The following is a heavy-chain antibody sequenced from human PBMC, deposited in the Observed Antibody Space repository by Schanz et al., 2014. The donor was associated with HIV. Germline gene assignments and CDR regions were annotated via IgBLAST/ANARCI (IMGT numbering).Heavy chain of an antibody. Sequence: QVQLVQSGTEVKKPGSSVTVSCKASGGTFRNHAISWVRQAPGQGLEWVGGVIPAFGTANYAQKFRGRVTITADKSTSTAYMELSSLRSEDTAVYFCAGRYNWNDEEGGGEYNWFDPWGQGTLVTVSS. V-gene: IGHV1-69*06. J-gene: IGHJ5*02. CDR1: GGTFRNHA. CDR2: VIPAFGTA. CDR3: AGRYNWNDEEGGGEYNWFDP. D-gene: IGHD1-20*01.